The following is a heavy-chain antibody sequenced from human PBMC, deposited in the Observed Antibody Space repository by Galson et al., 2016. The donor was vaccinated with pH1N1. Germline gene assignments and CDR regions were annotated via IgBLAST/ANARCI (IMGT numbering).Heavy chain of an antibody. J-gene: IGHJ6*02. CDR3: SRVVTPQWVGGYYYGMDV. D-gene: IGHD2-21*02. CDR2: IDYKRNT. Sequence: ETLSLTCTVSGASVNSHYWSWIRQPPGKGLEWIGNIDYKRNTNYTPSLKSRVTISLDTSRNRFSLNLNSVTAADTAVYFWSRVVTPQWVGGYYYGMDVWGQGTTVTVSS. CDR1: GASVNSHY. V-gene: IGHV4-59*02.